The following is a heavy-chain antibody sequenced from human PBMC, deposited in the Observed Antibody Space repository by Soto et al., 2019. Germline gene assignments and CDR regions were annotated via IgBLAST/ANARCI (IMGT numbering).Heavy chain of an antibody. D-gene: IGHD3-10*01. CDR1: DGSISSYY. Sequence: QVQLQESGPGLVKPSETLSLTCTVSDGSISSYYWTWIRQPPGKGLEWIGYIYYSGSTNYNPSLKRRVTISVDTSKNQFSLKLSSVTAADTAVYYCARRPGFGHAFDIWGQGTMVTVSS. J-gene: IGHJ3*02. V-gene: IGHV4-59*08. CDR3: ARRPGFGHAFDI. CDR2: IYYSGST.